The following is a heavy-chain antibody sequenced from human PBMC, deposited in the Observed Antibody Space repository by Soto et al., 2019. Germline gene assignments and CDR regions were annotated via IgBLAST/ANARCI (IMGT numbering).Heavy chain of an antibody. CDR2: ISGSGGST. CDR3: AKDRRIVVVPAAGTYYYYGMDV. D-gene: IGHD2-2*01. Sequence: EVQLLESGGGLVQPGGSLRLSCAASGFTFSSYAMSWVRQAPGKGLEWVSAISGSGGSTYYADSVKGRFTISRDNSKNTLYLQMNRLRAEDTAVYYCAKDRRIVVVPAAGTYYYYGMDVWGQGTTVTVSS. V-gene: IGHV3-23*01. CDR1: GFTFSSYA. J-gene: IGHJ6*02.